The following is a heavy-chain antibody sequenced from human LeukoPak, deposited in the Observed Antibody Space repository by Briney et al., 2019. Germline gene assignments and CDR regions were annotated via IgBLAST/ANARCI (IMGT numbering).Heavy chain of an antibody. J-gene: IGHJ4*02. CDR3: AKDPKSYSGSYFRYY. CDR2: ISGSGGST. D-gene: IGHD1-26*01. CDR1: GFTFSSYA. V-gene: IGHV3-23*01. Sequence: PGGSLRLSCAASGFTFSSYAMSWVCQAPGKGLEWVSAISGSGGSTYYADSVKGRFTISRDNSKNTLYLQMNSLRAEDTAVYYCAKDPKSYSGSYFRYYWGQGTLVTVSS.